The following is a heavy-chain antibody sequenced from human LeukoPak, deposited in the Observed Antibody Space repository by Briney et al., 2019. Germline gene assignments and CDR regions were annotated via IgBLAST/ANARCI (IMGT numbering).Heavy chain of an antibody. Sequence: SVKVSCKASGGTFSSYAISWVRQAPGQGLEWMGGVIPILGTANYAQKFQGRVTITTDESTSTAYMELSSLRSEDTAVYYCARGGDCSSTSCYPSYYYYYMDVWGKGTTVTVSS. V-gene: IGHV1-69*05. J-gene: IGHJ6*03. CDR1: GGTFSSYA. D-gene: IGHD2-2*01. CDR3: ARGGDCSSTSCYPSYYYYYMDV. CDR2: VIPILGTA.